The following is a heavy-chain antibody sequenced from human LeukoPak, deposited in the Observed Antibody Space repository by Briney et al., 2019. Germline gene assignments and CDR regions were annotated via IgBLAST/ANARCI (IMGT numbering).Heavy chain of an antibody. CDR3: ARDQGDY. CDR1: GFTFSTYA. J-gene: IGHJ4*02. CDR2: ISSNGGST. Sequence: GGSLRLSCAASGFTFSTYAMHWVRQAPGKGLEYVSAISSNGGSTYYANSVKGRFTISRDNSKNTLYLQMGSLRAEDMAVYYCARDQGDYWGQGTLVTVSS. V-gene: IGHV3-64*01.